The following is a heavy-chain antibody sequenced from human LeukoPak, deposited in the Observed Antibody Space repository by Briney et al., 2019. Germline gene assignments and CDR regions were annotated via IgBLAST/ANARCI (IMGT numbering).Heavy chain of an antibody. J-gene: IGHJ4*02. CDR1: GFTFHDYA. D-gene: IGHD3-22*01. Sequence: GGSLRLSCAASGFTFHDYAMHWVRQVPGKGLEWVAGIGWNGDTIHYADSVKGRFTISRDNSKNTLYLQMNSLRAEDTAVYYCAKEGYYDSTPLDYWGQGTLVTVSS. V-gene: IGHV3-9*01. CDR2: IGWNGDTI. CDR3: AKEGYYDSTPLDY.